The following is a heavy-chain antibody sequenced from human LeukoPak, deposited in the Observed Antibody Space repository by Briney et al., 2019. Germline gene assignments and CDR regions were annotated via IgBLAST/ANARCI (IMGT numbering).Heavy chain of an antibody. CDR1: GYSFATYW. CDR3: ARPPSRGYSSSFEY. V-gene: IGHV5-51*01. CDR2: IYPDESNI. J-gene: IGHJ4*02. D-gene: IGHD2-21*01. Sequence: GESLKISCKGSGYSFATYWIAGVRQMPGKGLEGMGIIYPDESNIRYSPSLQGQVTISADKSISTAYLQCSSLKASDTAIYYCARPPSRGYSSSFEYWGQGTLVTVSS.